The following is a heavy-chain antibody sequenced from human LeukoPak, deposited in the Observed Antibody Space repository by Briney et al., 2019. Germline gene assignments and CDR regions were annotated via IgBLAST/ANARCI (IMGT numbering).Heavy chain of an antibody. CDR1: GFTFSTYA. J-gene: IGHJ3*02. Sequence: GTSLRLSCAASGFTFSTYAIHWVRQAPGKGQEWVAVVASHGGSKYYADSVKGRFTISRDNSKNMVYLQMNSLRAEDAAVYYCAKDPNGDYVGAFDTWGQGTMVIVSS. D-gene: IGHD4-17*01. CDR3: AKDPNGDYVGAFDT. V-gene: IGHV3-30*04. CDR2: VASHGGSK.